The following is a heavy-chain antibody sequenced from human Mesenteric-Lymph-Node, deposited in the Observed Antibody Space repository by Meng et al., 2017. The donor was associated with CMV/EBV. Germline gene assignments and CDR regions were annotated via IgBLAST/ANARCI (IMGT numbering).Heavy chain of an antibody. J-gene: IGHJ4*02. CDR1: GGSITSNNG. D-gene: IGHD3-10*01. CDR3: ARGRNYYGSGIDY. CDR2: ISHSGST. Sequence: AVSGGSITSNNGWRWVRQPPGKGLEWIGEISHSGSTNDNPSLKRRVTISVDRSKNQFSLNLSSVTAADTAVYYCARGRNYYGSGIDYWGQGTLVTVSS. V-gene: IGHV4-4*02.